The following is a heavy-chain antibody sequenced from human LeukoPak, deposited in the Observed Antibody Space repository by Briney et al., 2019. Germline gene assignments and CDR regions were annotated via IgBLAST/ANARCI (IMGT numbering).Heavy chain of an antibody. CDR1: GFTFSSYS. Sequence: GGSLRLSCAASGFTFSSYSMNWVRQAPGKGLEWVSSISSSSSYIYYADSVKGRFTISRDNAKNSLYLQMDGLRAEDTAVYYCARDEQWLVRAGTPFDYWGQGTLVTVSS. J-gene: IGHJ4*02. CDR3: ARDEQWLVRAGTPFDY. D-gene: IGHD6-19*01. V-gene: IGHV3-21*01. CDR2: ISSSSSYI.